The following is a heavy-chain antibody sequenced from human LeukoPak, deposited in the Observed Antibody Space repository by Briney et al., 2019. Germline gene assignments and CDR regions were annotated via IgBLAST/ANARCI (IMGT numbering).Heavy chain of an antibody. Sequence: GASVKVSCKASGYTFTNYGITWVRQAPGQGLEWMSWISAHNGNTNYAQNLQDRVTMAIDTSTTTAYVELRNLRSDDTAVYYCARGRGTYYYFDSWGQGALVTVSS. CDR1: GYTFTNYG. J-gene: IGHJ4*02. CDR2: ISAHNGNT. D-gene: IGHD1-26*01. V-gene: IGHV1-18*01. CDR3: ARGRGTYYYFDS.